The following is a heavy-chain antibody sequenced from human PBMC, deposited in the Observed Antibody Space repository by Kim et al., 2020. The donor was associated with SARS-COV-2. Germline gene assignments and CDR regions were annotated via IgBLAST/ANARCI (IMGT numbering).Heavy chain of an antibody. CDR1: GDSISSYY. Sequence: SETLSLTCTVSGDSISSYYWSWIRQSPGKGLEWIGNIYYSGSSNYNPSLKSRVTMSLDTSKNQFSLKLSSVTAVDTAVYYCARDKGDYYGSGSFYLGWFDPWGQGILVTVSS. V-gene: IGHV4-59*01. J-gene: IGHJ5*02. D-gene: IGHD3-10*01. CDR3: ARDKGDYYGSGSFYLGWFDP. CDR2: IYYSGSS.